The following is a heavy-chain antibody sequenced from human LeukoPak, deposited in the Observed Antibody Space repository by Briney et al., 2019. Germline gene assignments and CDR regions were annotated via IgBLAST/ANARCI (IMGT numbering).Heavy chain of an antibody. D-gene: IGHD3-10*01. J-gene: IGHJ4*02. V-gene: IGHV3-48*01. Sequence: GGSLRLSCAASGFTFSSYSMNWGRQAPGKGLEWVSYISSSSSTIYYADSVKGRFTISRDNAKHSLYLQMNSLRAEDTAVYYCASSGEPFDYWAQGTLVTVSS. CDR2: ISSSSSTI. CDR1: GFTFSSYS. CDR3: ASSGEPFDY.